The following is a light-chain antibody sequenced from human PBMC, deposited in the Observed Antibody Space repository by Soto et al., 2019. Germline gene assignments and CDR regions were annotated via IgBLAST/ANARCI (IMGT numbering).Light chain of an antibody. V-gene: IGKV3-20*01. CDR1: QTVTRSY. CDR2: GIS. CDR3: HQYDGSPIT. J-gene: IGKJ5*01. Sequence: EIVLTQSPGTLSLSPGARATLSCRARQTVTRSYLAWYQHKPGQAPRLTISGISSRAPGIPDRFSVDRYGTAGTINFCRLETEDDEVYYGHQYDGSPITFGLVTRLEI.